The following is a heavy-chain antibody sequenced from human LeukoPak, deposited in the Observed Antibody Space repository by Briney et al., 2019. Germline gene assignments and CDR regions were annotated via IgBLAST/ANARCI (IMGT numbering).Heavy chain of an antibody. CDR2: IGWNSGSI. J-gene: IGHJ4*02. V-gene: IGHV3-9*01. CDR3: AKDMGYSSSWTPAATYFDY. CDR1: GFTFDDYA. D-gene: IGHD6-13*01. Sequence: GGSLRLSCAASGFTFDDYAMHWVRQAPGKGLEWVSCIGWNSGSIGYADSVKGRFTISRDNAKNSLYLQMNSLRAEDTALYYCAKDMGYSSSWTPAATYFDYWGQGTLVPVSS.